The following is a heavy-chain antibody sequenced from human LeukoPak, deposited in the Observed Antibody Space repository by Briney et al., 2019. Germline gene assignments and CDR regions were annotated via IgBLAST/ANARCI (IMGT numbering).Heavy chain of an antibody. Sequence: SETLSLTCAVYGGSFSGYYWSWIRQPPGKGLEWIGEINHSGSTNYNPSLKSRVTISVDTSKNQFSLKLSSVTAADTAVYYCARGYELGDRNRPFDYWGQGTLVTVSS. D-gene: IGHD7-27*01. CDR1: GGSFSGYY. J-gene: IGHJ4*02. CDR3: ARGYELGDRNRPFDY. CDR2: INHSGST. V-gene: IGHV4-34*01.